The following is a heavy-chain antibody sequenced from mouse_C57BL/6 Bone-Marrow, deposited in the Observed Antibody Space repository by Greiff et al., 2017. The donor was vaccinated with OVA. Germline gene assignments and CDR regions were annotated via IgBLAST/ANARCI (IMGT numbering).Heavy chain of an antibody. CDR1: GYSFTGYY. J-gene: IGHJ2*01. V-gene: IGHV1-42*01. CDR3: ATNWDFDY. Sequence: EVQVVESGPELVKPGASVKISCKASGYSFTGYYMNWVKQSPEKSLEWIGEINPSTGGTTYNQKFKAKATLTVDKSSSTAYMQLKSLTSEDSAVYYCATNWDFDYWGQGTTLTVSS. D-gene: IGHD4-1*01. CDR2: INPSTGGT.